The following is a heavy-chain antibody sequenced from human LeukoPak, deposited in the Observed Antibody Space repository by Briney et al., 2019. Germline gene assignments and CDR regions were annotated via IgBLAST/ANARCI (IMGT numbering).Heavy chain of an antibody. CDR3: AGGYGVRGVIIRPIGY. J-gene: IGHJ4*02. V-gene: IGHV1-8*01. CDR2: MNPNSGNT. Sequence: ASVKVSCKASGYTFTSYDINWVRQATGQGLERMGWMNPNSGNTGYAQKFQGRVTMTRKTSRSTAYMELSSLRSEDTAGYCCAGGYGVRGVIIRPIGYWGQGTPVTVSS. D-gene: IGHD3-10*01. CDR1: GYTFTSYD.